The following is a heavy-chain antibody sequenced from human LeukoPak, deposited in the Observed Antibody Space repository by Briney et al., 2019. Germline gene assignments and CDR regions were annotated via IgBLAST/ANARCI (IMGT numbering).Heavy chain of an antibody. J-gene: IGHJ3*02. Sequence: ASVKVSCKASGYTFTGYYMHWVRQAPGQGLEWMGRINPNSGGTNYAQKFQGRVTMTRDTSISTAYMELSRLRSDDTAVYYCARVYDSSGYYYDRYAFDIWGQGTMVTVPS. D-gene: IGHD3-22*01. CDR3: ARVYDSSGYYYDRYAFDI. CDR1: GYTFTGYY. CDR2: INPNSGGT. V-gene: IGHV1-2*06.